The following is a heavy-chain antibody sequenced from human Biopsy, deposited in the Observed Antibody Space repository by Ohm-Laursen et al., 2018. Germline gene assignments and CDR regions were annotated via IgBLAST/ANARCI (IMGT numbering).Heavy chain of an antibody. CDR2: IYSGGNP. D-gene: IGHD6-19*01. J-gene: IGHJ4*02. CDR1: SDSLTSGPEH. V-gene: IGHV4-61*01. Sequence: VSLSLISSVSSDSLTSGPEHWSSIRQSPGLVLEYIGLIYSGGNPNYNPSLKNLVTMSVDTSKNLFYLKLYSVTAADTAVYYCARGRHASGWPYFDNWGQGALVNVSP. CDR3: ARGRHASGWPYFDN.